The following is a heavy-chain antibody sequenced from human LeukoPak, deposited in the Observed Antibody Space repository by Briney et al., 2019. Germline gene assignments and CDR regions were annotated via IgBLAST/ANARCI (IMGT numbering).Heavy chain of an antibody. Sequence: GGSLRLSCAASGFTFGSYSMNWVRQAPGKGLEWVSSISSSSSYIYYADSVKGRFTISRDNAKNSLYLQMNSLRAEDTAVYYCARDRRITMVRGVIIYYYGMDVWGQGTTVTVSS. J-gene: IGHJ6*02. CDR2: ISSSSSYI. D-gene: IGHD3-10*01. CDR1: GFTFGSYS. CDR3: ARDRRITMVRGVIIYYYGMDV. V-gene: IGHV3-21*01.